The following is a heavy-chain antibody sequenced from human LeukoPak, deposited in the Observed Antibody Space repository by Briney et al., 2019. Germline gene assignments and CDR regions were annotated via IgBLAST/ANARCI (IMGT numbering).Heavy chain of an antibody. V-gene: IGHV3-69-1*01. CDR1: GFTVSSNY. D-gene: IGHD3-22*01. J-gene: IGHJ4*02. Sequence: PGGSLRLSCAASGFTVSSNYMSWVRQAPGKGLEWVSPISSSSYIYYADSVKGRFTISRDNAKNSLYLQMNSLRAEDTAVYYCARVLHNYYYDSSGYSYYFDYWGQGTLVTVSS. CDR3: ARVLHNYYYDSSGYSYYFDY. CDR2: ISSSSYI.